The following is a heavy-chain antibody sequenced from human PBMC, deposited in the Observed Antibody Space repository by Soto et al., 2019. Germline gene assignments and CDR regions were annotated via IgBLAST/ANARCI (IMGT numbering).Heavy chain of an antibody. V-gene: IGHV1-8*01. Sequence: QVQLVQSGAEVKKPGASVKVSCKASGDTFTSYDINWVRQATGQGLEWMGRMNPSTGNTDYARKFQGRVTMTRNTSINTAYMELSSLRFEDTAVYYCARGGYCSDGDCLYYLDSWGQGTLVTVSS. CDR2: MNPSTGNT. J-gene: IGHJ4*02. CDR1: GDTFTSYD. CDR3: ARGGYCSDGDCLYYLDS. D-gene: IGHD2-15*01.